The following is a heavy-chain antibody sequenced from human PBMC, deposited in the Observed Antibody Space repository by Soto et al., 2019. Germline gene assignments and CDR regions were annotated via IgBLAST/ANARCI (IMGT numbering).Heavy chain of an antibody. CDR1: GGSISSYY. CDR2: IYYSGST. CDR3: ARRRAYCSGGSCYSEFDP. D-gene: IGHD2-15*01. V-gene: IGHV4-59*08. J-gene: IGHJ5*02. Sequence: DTLSLTCTVSGGSISSYYWSCIRKPPGKGLEWIGYIYYSGSTNYNPSLKSRVTISVDTSKNQFSLKLSSVTAADTAVYYCARRRAYCSGGSCYSEFDPWGQGTLVTVSS.